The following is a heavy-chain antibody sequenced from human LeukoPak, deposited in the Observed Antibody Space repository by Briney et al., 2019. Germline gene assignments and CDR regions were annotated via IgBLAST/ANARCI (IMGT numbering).Heavy chain of an antibody. CDR1: GGSLNGCY. D-gene: IGHD5-18*01. CDR3: ARYSWRFDY. J-gene: IGHJ4*02. V-gene: IGHV4-34*01. Sequence: SETLSLTCAVYGGSLNGCYWSWIRQPPGKGPEWIGEINHSGSTNYNPSLKSRVTISVDTSKNQFSLKLSSVTAADTAVYYCARYSWRFDYWGQGTLVTVSS. CDR2: INHSGST.